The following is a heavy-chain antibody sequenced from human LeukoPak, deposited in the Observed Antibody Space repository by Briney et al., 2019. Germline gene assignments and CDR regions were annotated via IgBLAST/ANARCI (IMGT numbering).Heavy chain of an antibody. J-gene: IGHJ4*02. CDR3: AKRGAEVGATVAPGDY. CDR1: GFTFSSYG. Sequence: GGSLRLSCAASGFTFSSYGMSWVRQAPGKGLEWVSAISGSGGSTYYADSVKGRFTFSRDNSRNTLYLQMNSLRPEDTAVYYCAKRGAEVGATVAPGDYWGQGTLVTVSS. V-gene: IGHV3-23*01. CDR2: ISGSGGST. D-gene: IGHD1-26*01.